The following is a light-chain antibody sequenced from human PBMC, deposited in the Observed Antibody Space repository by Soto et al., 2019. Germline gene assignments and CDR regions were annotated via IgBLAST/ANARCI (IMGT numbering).Light chain of an antibody. CDR1: SSDVGKYSY. Sequence: QSALTQPASVSGSPGQSIAISCTGTSSDVGKYSYVSWFQQYPGNAPKLMIYEVSNRPSGVSNRFSGSKSGNTASLTISGLQGEEAADYYCSSFTTSSTWVFGGGTKLTVL. J-gene: IGLJ3*02. V-gene: IGLV2-14*01. CDR2: EVS. CDR3: SSFTTSSTWV.